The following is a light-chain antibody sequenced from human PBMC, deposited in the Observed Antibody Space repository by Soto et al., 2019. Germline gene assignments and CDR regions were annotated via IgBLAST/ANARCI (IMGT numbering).Light chain of an antibody. CDR1: SSNIGTYY. Sequence: QSLLTQPPSASGTPGQRVTISCSVSSSNIGTYYVDWYQQLPGTAPKLLIHRNGQRPSGVPDRFSGSKSGTSASLAISGLRSEEEADYYCATWDDRLRAYVSGAGTKVNVL. CDR2: RNG. J-gene: IGLJ1*01. CDR3: ATWDDRLRAYV. V-gene: IGLV1-47*01.